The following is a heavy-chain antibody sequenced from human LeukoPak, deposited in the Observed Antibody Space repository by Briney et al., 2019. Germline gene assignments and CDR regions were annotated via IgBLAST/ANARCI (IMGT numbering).Heavy chain of an antibody. CDR2: IIAYNGNT. Sequence: ASVKVSCTASGYTFTSYGISWVRQAPGQGLEWMGWIIAYNGNTNYAQKLQRRVTMTTDTYTSTAYMELRSLRSEDTAVYYCGASRTNHWYLDLWGRGTLVTVSS. J-gene: IGHJ2*01. CDR1: GYTFTSYG. V-gene: IGHV1-18*01. CDR3: GASRTNHWYLDL.